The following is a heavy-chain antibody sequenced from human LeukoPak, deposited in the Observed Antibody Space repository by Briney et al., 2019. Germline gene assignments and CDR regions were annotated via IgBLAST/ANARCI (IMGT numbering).Heavy chain of an antibody. CDR1: GGSISSSSYY. CDR3: ARRESGYNWNWFDP. CDR2: IYYSGST. V-gene: IGHV4-39*01. J-gene: IGHJ5*02. D-gene: IGHD5-24*01. Sequence: SETLSLTCTVSGGSISSSSYYWGWIRQPPGKGLEWIGSIYYSGSTYYNPSLKSRVTISVDTSKNQFSLKLSSVTAADTAVYYCARRESGYNWNWFDPWGQGTLVTASS.